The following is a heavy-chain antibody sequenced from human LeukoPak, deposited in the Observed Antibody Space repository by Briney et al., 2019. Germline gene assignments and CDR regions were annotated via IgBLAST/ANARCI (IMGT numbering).Heavy chain of an antibody. CDR2: IYYSGNT. V-gene: IGHV4-59*08. CDR3: ARRTKYSRYDY. CDR1: GDSMSSYY. J-gene: IGHJ4*02. Sequence: PSETLSLTCTVSGDSMSSYYWSCLRQPPGKGLEWIGYIYYSGNTNHNPSLKSRVTISLDTSKNQFSLKLSSVTAADTAVYYCARRTKYSRYDYGGQGTLVTVS. D-gene: IGHD6-6*01.